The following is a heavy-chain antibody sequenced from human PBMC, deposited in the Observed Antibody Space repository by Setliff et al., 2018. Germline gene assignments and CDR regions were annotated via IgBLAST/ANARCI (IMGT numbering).Heavy chain of an antibody. J-gene: IGHJ4*02. CDR1: GGSFSGYY. V-gene: IGHV4-34*01. CDR2: INHSGST. D-gene: IGHD6-13*01. Sequence: SETLSLTCAVYGGSFSGYYWSWIRQPPGKGLEWIGEINHSGSTNYNPSLKSRVTISADTSKNQFSLKLSSVTAADTAVYYCARGGRISYRPSSSWYILDYWGQGTLVTVSS. CDR3: ARGGRISYRPSSSWYILDY.